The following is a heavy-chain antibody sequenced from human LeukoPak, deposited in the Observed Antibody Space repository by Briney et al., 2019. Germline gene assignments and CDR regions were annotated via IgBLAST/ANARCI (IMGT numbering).Heavy chain of an antibody. CDR2: TRSKAYGGTP. CDR3: TREPRRYFYDGSGYSDY. V-gene: IGHV3-49*04. J-gene: IGHJ4*02. Sequence: GGSLRLSCTASGFPSGDYAVAWVRQAPGKGLERVGFTRSKAYGGTPEYAASVKGRFTISRDDSKSIAYLQMNSLKTEDTAVYFCTREPRRYFYDGSGYSDYWGQGNLVTVSS. D-gene: IGHD3-22*01. CDR1: GFPSGDYA.